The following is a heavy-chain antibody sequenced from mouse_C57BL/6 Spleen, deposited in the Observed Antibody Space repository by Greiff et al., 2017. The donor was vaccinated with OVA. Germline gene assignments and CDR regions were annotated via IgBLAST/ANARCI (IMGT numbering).Heavy chain of an antibody. V-gene: IGHV1-72*01. CDR1: GYTFTSYW. J-gene: IGHJ2*01. Sequence: VQLQQPGAELVKPGASVKLSCKASGYTFTSYWMHWVKQRPGRGLEWIGRIDPNSGGTKYNEKFKSKATLTVDKPSSTAYMPLSSLTSVVSAVYYCARSVTVVFDYWGHDTTLTVSP. D-gene: IGHD2-1*01. CDR3: ARSVTVVFDY. CDR2: IDPNSGGT.